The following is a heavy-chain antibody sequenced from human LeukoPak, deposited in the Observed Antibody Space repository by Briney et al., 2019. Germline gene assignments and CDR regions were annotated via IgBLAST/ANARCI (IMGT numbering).Heavy chain of an antibody. CDR1: GFTFSSYS. V-gene: IGHV3-21*01. D-gene: IGHD6-13*01. Sequence: GGSLRLSCAASGFTFSSYSMNWVRQAPGKGLEWVSSISSSSSYIYYADSVKGRFTISRDNAKNSLYLQMNSLRAEDTAVYYCARAQGGSSSLYYYYGMDAWGQGTTVTVSS. CDR2: ISSSSSYI. J-gene: IGHJ6*02. CDR3: ARAQGGSSSLYYYYGMDA.